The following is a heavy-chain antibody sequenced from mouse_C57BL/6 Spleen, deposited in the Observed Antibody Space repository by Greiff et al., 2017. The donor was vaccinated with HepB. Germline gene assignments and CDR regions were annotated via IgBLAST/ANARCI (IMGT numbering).Heavy chain of an antibody. D-gene: IGHD2-4*01. CDR3: ARSWRNDYDRYFDV. V-gene: IGHV1-80*01. CDR1: GYAFSSYW. CDR2: IYPGDGDT. Sequence: VQLQQSGAELVKPGASVKISCKASGYAFSSYWMNWVKQRPGKGLEWIGQIYPGDGDTNYNGKFKGKATLTADKSSSTAYMQLSSLTSEDSAVYFCARSWRNDYDRYFDVWGTGTTVTVSS. J-gene: IGHJ1*03.